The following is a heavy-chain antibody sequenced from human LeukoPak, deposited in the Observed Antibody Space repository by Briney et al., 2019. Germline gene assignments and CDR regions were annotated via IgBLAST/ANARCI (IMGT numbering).Heavy chain of an antibody. CDR2: IYYSGNT. J-gene: IGHJ3*02. D-gene: IGHD7-27*01. V-gene: IGHV4-39*01. Sequence: SETLSLTCTVSGGSISSSSYYWGWIRQPPGKGLEWIGSIYYSGNTYYNPSLRGRVTISVDTPKNQFSLNLSSVTAADTAVYYCARFVTGDGAFDIWGQGTMVTVSS. CDR3: ARFVTGDGAFDI. CDR1: GGSISSSSYY.